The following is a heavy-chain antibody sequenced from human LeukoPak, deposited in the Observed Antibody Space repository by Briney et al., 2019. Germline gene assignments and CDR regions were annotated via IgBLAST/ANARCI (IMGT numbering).Heavy chain of an antibody. V-gene: IGHV1-2*02. CDR3: ARGVVRGVFTYFDY. J-gene: IGHJ4*02. Sequence: ASVKVSCKASGYTFTGYYMHWVRQAPGQGLEWMGWINPNSGGTNYAQKFQGRVTMTRDTSISTAYMELSRLRSDDTAVYYCARGVVRGVFTYFDYWGQGTLDTVSS. D-gene: IGHD3-10*01. CDR1: GYTFTGYY. CDR2: INPNSGGT.